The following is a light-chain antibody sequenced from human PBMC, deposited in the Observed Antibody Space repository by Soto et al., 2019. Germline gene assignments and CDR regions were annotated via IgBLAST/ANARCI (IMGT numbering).Light chain of an antibody. CDR3: QQYNRWPLT. J-gene: IGKJ4*01. CDR2: GVS. V-gene: IGKV3-15*01. Sequence: EIVMTQSPATLSVSPGERATLSCRASQGVGSKLAWYQQRPGQAPRLLIYGVSTRATDIPARFSGSGSGTESTLTISSLQSEDFAVYYCQQYNRWPLTFGGGSKVEIK. CDR1: QGVGSK.